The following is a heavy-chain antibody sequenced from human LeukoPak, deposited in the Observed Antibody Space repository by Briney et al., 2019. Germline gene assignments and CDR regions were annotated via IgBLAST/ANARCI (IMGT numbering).Heavy chain of an antibody. CDR1: GGTFSSYA. J-gene: IGHJ4*02. D-gene: IGHD3-22*01. V-gene: IGHV1-69*13. CDR3: ASYYYDSSGYYPLFDY. Sequence: ASVKVSCKASGGTFSSYAISWVRQAPGQGLEWMGRIIPIFGIANYAQKFQGRVTITADESTSTAYMELSSLRSEDTAVYYCASYYYDSSGYYPLFDYWGQGALVTVSS. CDR2: IIPIFGIA.